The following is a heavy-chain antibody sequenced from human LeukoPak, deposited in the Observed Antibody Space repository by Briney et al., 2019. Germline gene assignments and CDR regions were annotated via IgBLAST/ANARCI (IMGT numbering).Heavy chain of an antibody. CDR1: GFTLDDQA. CDR3: ARASYYYDTSGLGAFGI. Sequence: PRRSLRLAWPAAGFTLDDQAMYWVRQAQGEGLGWVSGINWDGRRIGYADAVKGRFTISRDSAKNFLYLQMNSLRHEDTALYYCARASYYYDTSGLGAFGIWGQGTLVNVSS. J-gene: IGHJ3*02. CDR2: INWDGRRI. D-gene: IGHD3-22*01. V-gene: IGHV3-9*01.